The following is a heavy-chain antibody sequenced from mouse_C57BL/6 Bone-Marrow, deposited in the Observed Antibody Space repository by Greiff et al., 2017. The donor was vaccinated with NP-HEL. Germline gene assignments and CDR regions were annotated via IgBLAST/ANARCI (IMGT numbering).Heavy chain of an antibody. Sequence: EVQLQQSGPVLVKPGASVKMSCKASGYTFTDYYMNWVKQSHGKSLEWIGVINPYNGGPSYNQKFKGKATLTVAKSSSTAYMELNSLTSEDSAVYYCARGGSPYYYAMDYWGQGTSVTVSS. D-gene: IGHD1-1*02. CDR3: ARGGSPYYYAMDY. J-gene: IGHJ4*01. V-gene: IGHV1-19*01. CDR1: GYTFTDYY. CDR2: INPYNGGP.